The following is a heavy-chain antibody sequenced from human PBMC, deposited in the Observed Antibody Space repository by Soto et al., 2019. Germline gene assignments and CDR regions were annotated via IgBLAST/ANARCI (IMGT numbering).Heavy chain of an antibody. V-gene: IGHV3-23*01. Sequence: GGSLRLSCAASGFTFSNYGMSWVRQAPGKGLEWVSALPEIGTNTYYADSVKGRFTISRDNSKNTLFLQINNLRAGDAAVYYCAKKSGVGATWYFDYWGQGTLVTVSS. J-gene: IGHJ4*02. CDR2: LPEIGTNT. CDR3: AKKSGVGATWYFDY. D-gene: IGHD1-26*01. CDR1: GFTFSNYG.